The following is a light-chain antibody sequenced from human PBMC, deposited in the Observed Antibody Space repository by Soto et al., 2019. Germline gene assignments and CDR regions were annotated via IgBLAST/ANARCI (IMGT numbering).Light chain of an antibody. CDR2: AAS. J-gene: IGKJ3*01. CDR1: QSISSY. CDR3: QQSYSTPA. V-gene: IGKV1-39*01. Sequence: DIQMTQSPSSLSASVGDRVTITCRASQSISSYLNWYQQKPGKSPKLLIYAASSLQSGVPSRLSGSGSGTDFTLTISSLQPEDFATYYCQQSYSTPAFGPGTKVDI.